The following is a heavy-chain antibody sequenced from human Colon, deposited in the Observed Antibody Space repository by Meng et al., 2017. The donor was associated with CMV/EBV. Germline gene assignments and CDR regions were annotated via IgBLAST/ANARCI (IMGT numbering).Heavy chain of an antibody. D-gene: IGHD6-19*01. CDR1: GDSFSSTTTYY. V-gene: IGHV4-61*01. CDR2: IYYSGST. CDR3: ARGSLSSGWYGADY. J-gene: IGHJ4*02. Sequence: GSLRLSCTVSGDSFSSTTTYYWGWIRQPPGKGLEWIGYIYYSGSTNYNPSLKSRVTISVDTSKNQFSLKLNSVTAADTAVYYCARGSLSSGWYGADYWGQGTLVTVSS.